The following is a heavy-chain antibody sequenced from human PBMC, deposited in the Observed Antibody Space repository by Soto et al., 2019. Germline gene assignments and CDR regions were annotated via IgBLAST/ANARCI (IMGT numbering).Heavy chain of an antibody. CDR1: GFTFSSYA. D-gene: IGHD3-9*01. CDR3: AKDVHYDIVTGIEYFDH. J-gene: IGHJ1*01. V-gene: IGHV3-23*01. Sequence: EVQLLESGGGLVQPGGSLKIPCAVSGFTFSSYAMSWVRQAPGKGLEWVSGISGTGRVTNYAESVKGRFTISRDNPKNTLYLEMKSLRVEDTAVYYCAKDVHYDIVTGIEYFDHWGQGTLVTVSS. CDR2: ISGTGRVT.